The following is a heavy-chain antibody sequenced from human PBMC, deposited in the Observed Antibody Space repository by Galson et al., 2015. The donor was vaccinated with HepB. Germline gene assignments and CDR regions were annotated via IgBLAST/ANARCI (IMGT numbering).Heavy chain of an antibody. D-gene: IGHD6-25*01. J-gene: IGHJ6*02. CDR3: ARGKKRSGGPTQRPYRYYFGMDV. CDR2: INHGGST. Sequence: ETLSLTCAVYGSSFSDFYWTWIRQPPGKGLEWIGEINHGGSTNYNPSLKSRVTISVVRSRNQFSLKLSSVTAADTAVYYCARGKKRSGGPTQRPYRYYFGMDVWGQGTTVTVSS. V-gene: IGHV4-34*01. CDR1: GSSFSDFY.